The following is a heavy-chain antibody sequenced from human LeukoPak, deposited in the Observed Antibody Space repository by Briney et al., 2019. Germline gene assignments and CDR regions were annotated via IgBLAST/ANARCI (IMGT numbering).Heavy chain of an antibody. Sequence: SETLSLTFLVCVGSISTYYWSWIRQPPGKGLAGIGNIYDNGSTNYNPSLHSRVTISVHTSESQFSLKLSSVTAADTAVYYCARGRGSYSANNYWGQGTLVTVSS. CDR1: VGSISTYY. J-gene: IGHJ4*02. V-gene: IGHV4-59*01. D-gene: IGHD1-26*01. CDR2: IYDNGST. CDR3: ARGRGSYSANNY.